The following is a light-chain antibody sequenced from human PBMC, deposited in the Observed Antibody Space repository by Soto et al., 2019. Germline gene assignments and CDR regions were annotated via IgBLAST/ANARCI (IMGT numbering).Light chain of an antibody. Sequence: DIVMTQSPDSLAVSLGERATINCKSSRSLFSISNNKNYLAWYQQKPGQPPKLLIYWASTRDSWVPDRFRGSGSGTDFTLTIDSLQAEDVAVDYCHQYYNSVYTFGQVTMLEI. V-gene: IGKV4-1*01. J-gene: IGKJ2*01. CDR1: RSLFSISNNKNY. CDR3: HQYYNSVYT. CDR2: WAS.